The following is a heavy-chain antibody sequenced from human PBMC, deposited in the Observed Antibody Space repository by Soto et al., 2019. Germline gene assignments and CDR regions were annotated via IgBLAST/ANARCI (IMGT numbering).Heavy chain of an antibody. Sequence: QVQLQESGPGLVKPSETLSLTCTVSGGSISNSYWSWIRQPPGKGLEWIGYIHSIGSSNYNPSLKSRVTIPVDTSKNQFSLNLTSVTAADTAVYYCARCRGYGSGSYLDYWGQGTLVTVSS. V-gene: IGHV4-59*01. CDR2: IHSIGSS. CDR1: GGSISNSY. CDR3: ARCRGYGSGSYLDY. D-gene: IGHD3-10*01. J-gene: IGHJ4*02.